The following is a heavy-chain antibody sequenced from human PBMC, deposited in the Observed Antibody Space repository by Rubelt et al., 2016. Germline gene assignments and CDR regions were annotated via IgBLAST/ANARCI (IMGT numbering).Heavy chain of an antibody. CDR2: IYYSGTT. CDR1: GYSISSGYF. J-gene: IGHJ6*02. CDR3: ARDPIYGMDV. V-gene: IGHV4-38-2*02. Sequence: QVQLQESGPGLVKPSETLSLTCTVSGYSISSGYFWGWIRQPPGKGLEWIATIYYSGTTYYNASLKSRVTISVDKSKNQFSLKLNSVTAADTAVYYCARDPIYGMDVWGQGTTVTVSS.